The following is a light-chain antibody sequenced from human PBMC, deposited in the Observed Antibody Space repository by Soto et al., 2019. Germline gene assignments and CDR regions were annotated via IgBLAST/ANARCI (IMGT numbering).Light chain of an antibody. CDR2: GAS. CDR3: QQYTNWPPTT. V-gene: IGKV3-15*01. CDR1: QSVSSN. Sequence: EIAMTQNQANLHVSPQEKRTRPCWTSQSVSSNLAWYQQKPGQAPMLLIYGASARAIGLSARLSGSGSGTEFTLTFSSLQSEDFAVYYCQQYTNWPPTTFGQGTRLEIK. J-gene: IGKJ5*01.